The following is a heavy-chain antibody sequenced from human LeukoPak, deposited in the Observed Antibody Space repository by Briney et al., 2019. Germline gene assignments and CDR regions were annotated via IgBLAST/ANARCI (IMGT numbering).Heavy chain of an antibody. CDR1: GFTVSVNY. D-gene: IGHD1-26*01. J-gene: IGHJ4*02. CDR2: LYSSGST. Sequence: GGSLRLSCAASGFTVSVNYMSWVRQAPGKGLEWVSVLYSSGSTNYADSVKGRFTISRDNSENTLSLQMNSLRVEDTAVYYCAAKGNGYSGSYVFAHWGQGTLVTVSS. V-gene: IGHV3-66*01. CDR3: AAKGNGYSGSYVFAH.